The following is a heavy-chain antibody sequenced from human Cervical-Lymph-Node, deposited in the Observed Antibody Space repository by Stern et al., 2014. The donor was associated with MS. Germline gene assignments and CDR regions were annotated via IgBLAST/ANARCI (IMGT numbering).Heavy chain of an antibody. CDR1: GYTFTSYG. CDR2: ISAYNGNT. CDR3: ARDRSRYYDSSGLFDY. Sequence: VQLVESGAEVKKPGASVKVSCKASGYTFTSYGISWVRQAPGQGLEWMGWISAYNGNTNYAQKLQGRVTMTTDTSTSTAYMELRSLRSDDTAVYYCARDRSRYYDSSGLFDYWGQGTLVTVSS. J-gene: IGHJ4*02. V-gene: IGHV1-18*01. D-gene: IGHD3-22*01.